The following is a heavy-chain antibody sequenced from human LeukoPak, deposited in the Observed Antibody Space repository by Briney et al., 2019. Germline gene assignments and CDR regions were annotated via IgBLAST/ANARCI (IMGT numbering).Heavy chain of an antibody. CDR1: GGSISSYY. J-gene: IGHJ3*02. Sequence: SETLSLTCTVSGGSISSYYWSWIRQPPGKGLEWLGYIYYSGSTNYNPSLKSRITISVDTSKNQFSLKLSSVTAADTAVYYCARTPIAVAGTFDIWGQGTMVTVSS. V-gene: IGHV4-59*01. CDR2: IYYSGST. D-gene: IGHD6-19*01. CDR3: ARTPIAVAGTFDI.